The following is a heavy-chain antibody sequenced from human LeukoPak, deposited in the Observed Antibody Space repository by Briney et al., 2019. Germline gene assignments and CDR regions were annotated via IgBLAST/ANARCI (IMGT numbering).Heavy chain of an antibody. CDR1: GYTFTSYG. J-gene: IGHJ6*02. Sequence: ASVKVSCKASGYTFTSYGISWVRQAPGQGLEWMGWISAYNGNTNYAQKLQGRVTMTTDTSTSTAYMELSSLRSEDTAVYYCARDDSIAVAGTSYYYGMDVWGQGTTVTVSS. D-gene: IGHD6-19*01. CDR2: ISAYNGNT. V-gene: IGHV1-18*01. CDR3: ARDDSIAVAGTSYYYGMDV.